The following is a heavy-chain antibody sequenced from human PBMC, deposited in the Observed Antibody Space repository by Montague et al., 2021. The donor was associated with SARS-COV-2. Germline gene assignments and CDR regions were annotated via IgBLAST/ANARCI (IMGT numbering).Heavy chain of an antibody. CDR3: TRDQRALTVKY. J-gene: IGHJ4*02. Sequence: SLRLSCAASGFTFNNYWLSWVRQAPGKGLEWVANIKEDGGDANYVGSVKGRFTISRDNAKNSLYLQMSSLRTDATAVYYCTRDQRALTVKYWGQGTLVTVSS. CDR1: GFTFNNYW. D-gene: IGHD2-21*02. CDR2: IKEDGGDA. V-gene: IGHV3-7*01.